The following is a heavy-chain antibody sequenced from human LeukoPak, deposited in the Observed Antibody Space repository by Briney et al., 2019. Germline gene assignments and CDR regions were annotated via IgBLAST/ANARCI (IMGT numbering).Heavy chain of an antibody. CDR1: GFTFSSYA. CDR3: AKGYHDSSNYYAPFDY. CDR2: MSGSGGST. J-gene: IGHJ4*02. V-gene: IGHV3-23*01. Sequence: PGGSLRLSCAASGFTFSSYAMSWVRQVPGKGLEWDSAMSGSGGSTHYADSVKGRFTISRDNSKNTLYLQMNSLRAEDTAVFYCAKGYHDSSNYYAPFDYWGQGTLVTVSS. D-gene: IGHD3-22*01.